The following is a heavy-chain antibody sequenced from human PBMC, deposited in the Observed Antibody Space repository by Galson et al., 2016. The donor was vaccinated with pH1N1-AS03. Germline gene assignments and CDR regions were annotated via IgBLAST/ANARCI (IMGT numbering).Heavy chain of an antibody. CDR1: GNRSSENW. D-gene: IGHD1-7*01. CDR2: INPPDSDI. CDR3: VRRSPQLELRSSFDP. V-gene: IGHV5-51*01. Sequence: QSGAEVKKPGESLQISCKVSGNRSSENWIAWVRQTPGKVLEWMAVINPPDSDIRYSPLFQGQITISAVQSISTAYALWTSLRPSVTAIYYRVRRSPQLELRSSFDPWGQGTPVIVSA. J-gene: IGHJ5*02.